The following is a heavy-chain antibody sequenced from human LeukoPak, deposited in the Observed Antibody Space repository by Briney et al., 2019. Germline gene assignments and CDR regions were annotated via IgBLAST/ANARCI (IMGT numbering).Heavy chain of an antibody. CDR3: ATSGFGSGSYYAAFDY. CDR2: INDSGGST. D-gene: IGHD3-10*01. CDR1: GFTFSSYA. J-gene: IGHJ4*02. Sequence: GGSLRLSCAASGFTFSSYAMSWVRQAPGKGLEWVSVINDSGGSTYYADSVRGRFTISRDNSKNTMYLQMNSLRAEDTAVYYCATSGFGSGSYYAAFDYWGQGTLVTVSS. V-gene: IGHV3-23*01.